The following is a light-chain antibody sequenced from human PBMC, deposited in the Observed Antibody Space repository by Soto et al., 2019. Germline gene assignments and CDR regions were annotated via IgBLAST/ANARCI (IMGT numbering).Light chain of an antibody. CDR1: SSDVGGYNY. J-gene: IGLJ2*01. V-gene: IGLV2-8*01. CDR2: EVS. CDR3: SSYARSNTLV. Sequence: QSALTQPPSASGSPGQSVTISCTGTSSDVGGYNYVSWYQQHPGKAPKLMIYEVSKRPSGVPDRFSGSKSGNTASLTVSGRPGVKVAEYFCSSYARSNTLVFGGGAQL.